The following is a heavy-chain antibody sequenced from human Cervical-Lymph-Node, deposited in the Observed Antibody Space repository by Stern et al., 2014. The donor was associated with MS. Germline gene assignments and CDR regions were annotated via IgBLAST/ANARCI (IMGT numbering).Heavy chain of an antibody. CDR1: GGTFSNFS. J-gene: IGHJ3*01. CDR3: VLPSTVTTAAFDV. V-gene: IGHV1-69*14. CDR2: IIPIFDTP. Sequence: VQLVQSGAEVKKPGSSAKVSCKASGGTFSNFSINWVRQVPGQSLEWMGGIIPIFDTPNFAQKFQGRVTITADSSTSTVYMALNSLRFDDTAVYYCVLPSTVTTAAFDVWGRGTMVTVSS. D-gene: IGHD4-11*01.